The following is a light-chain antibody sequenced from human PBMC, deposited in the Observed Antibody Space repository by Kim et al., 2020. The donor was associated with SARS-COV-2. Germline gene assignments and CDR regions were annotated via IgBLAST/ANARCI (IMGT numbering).Light chain of an antibody. CDR3: QQYNNWYT. CDR1: QRINNW. V-gene: IGKV1-5*03. Sequence: LSASVGDRVTLTCRASQRINNWLAWYQQKPGKAPKLLIYKTSSLESGVPSRFSGSGSGTEFTLTISSLQPDDFATYHCQQYNNWYTFGQGTKLEI. J-gene: IGKJ2*01. CDR2: KTS.